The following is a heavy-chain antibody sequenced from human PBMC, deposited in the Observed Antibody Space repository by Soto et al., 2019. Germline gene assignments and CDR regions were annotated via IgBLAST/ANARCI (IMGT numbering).Heavy chain of an antibody. J-gene: IGHJ6*02. Sequence: GGSLRLSWAASGFTFISFAMGWVRQAPGKGLEWVSDIIDSGGSTYYADSVKGRFTISRDNSKSTLYLQMNSLRAEDTALYYCAKGRSYYYYYGVDVWGQGTTVTVSS. CDR2: IIDSGGST. CDR3: AKGRSYYYYYGVDV. CDR1: GFTFISFA. V-gene: IGHV3-23*01.